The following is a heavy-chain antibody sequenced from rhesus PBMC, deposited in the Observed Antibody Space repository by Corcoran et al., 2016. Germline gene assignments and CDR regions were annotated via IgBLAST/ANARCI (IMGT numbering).Heavy chain of an antibody. CDR1: GGSSSSGYYY. Sequence: QVQLQESGPGRVKPSETLSLTCAVSGGSSSSGYYYWSWIRQAPGQGREWIGYITYSGSTSYNPSLKSRVTISRDTSKTQFSLKLSSVTAADTAVYYCARYTSGSWGLDSWGQGVVVTVSS. CDR2: ITYSGST. D-gene: IGHD3-16*01. V-gene: IGHV4-122*02. CDR3: ARYTSGSWGLDS. J-gene: IGHJ6*01.